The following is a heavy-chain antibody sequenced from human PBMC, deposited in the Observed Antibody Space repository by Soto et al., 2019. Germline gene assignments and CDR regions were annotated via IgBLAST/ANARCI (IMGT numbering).Heavy chain of an antibody. J-gene: IGHJ4*02. V-gene: IGHV5-51*01. D-gene: IGHD2-15*01. CDR2: IYPGDSDT. CDR3: ASSGYCSGGSCFPGPSAY. Sequence: GGSLDISCKGAGYSCPSFRISWVRQMPGKGLEGMGIIYPGDSDTRDSPSFQGQVTISADKSIRTAYLQWSSLKASDTAMYYCASSGYCSGGSCFPGPSAYWGQRTLVTVSS. CDR1: GYSCPSFR.